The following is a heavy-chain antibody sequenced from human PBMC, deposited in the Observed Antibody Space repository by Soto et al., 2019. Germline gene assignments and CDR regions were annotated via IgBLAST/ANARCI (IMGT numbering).Heavy chain of an antibody. D-gene: IGHD3-10*01. V-gene: IGHV1-18*01. J-gene: IGHJ6*02. Sequence: QVHLVQSGAEVKKPGASVKVSCKASGYTFTNYDINWVRQAPRQGLEWMGWISTYTGNTNYAQKLQGRVTMTTDTFTSPAYMERRSLRSDDTAVYYCARGYYYGSGRPTPGGMDVWGQGTTVTVSS. CDR2: ISTYTGNT. CDR3: ARGYYYGSGRPTPGGMDV. CDR1: GYTFTNYD.